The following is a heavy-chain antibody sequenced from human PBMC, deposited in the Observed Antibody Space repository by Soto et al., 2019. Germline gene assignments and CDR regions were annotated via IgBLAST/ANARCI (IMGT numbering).Heavy chain of an antibody. CDR2: IYPGDSDT. V-gene: IGHV5-51*01. Sequence: GESLKISCKGSGYTFTNYWIGWLRQMPGKGLEWMGIIYPGDSDTKYNPSFQGQVTISADKSITTTYLQWSSLKASDTAIYYCAASIFYYGMDVWGQGTTVTVS. CDR1: GYTFTNYW. J-gene: IGHJ6*02. CDR3: AASIFYYGMDV.